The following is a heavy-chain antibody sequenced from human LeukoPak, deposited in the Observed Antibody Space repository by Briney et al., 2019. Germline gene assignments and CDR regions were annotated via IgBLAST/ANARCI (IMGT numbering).Heavy chain of an antibody. CDR3: ARKRESSSSWYGGLAY. V-gene: IGHV3-48*01. D-gene: IGHD6-13*01. J-gene: IGHJ4*02. Sequence: GSLRLSSAASGFTFSSFSMIWVRQAPGKGLEWLSYISSGSGSIYYADSVKGRFTISRDNAKNSLYLQMNSLRAEDTAVYYCARKRESSSSWYGGLAYWGQGTLVTVSS. CDR2: ISSGSGSI. CDR1: GFTFSSFS.